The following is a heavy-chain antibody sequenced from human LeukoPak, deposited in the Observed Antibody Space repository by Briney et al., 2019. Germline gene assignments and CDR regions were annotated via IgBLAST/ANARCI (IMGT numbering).Heavy chain of an antibody. D-gene: IGHD5-18*01. CDR1: GFTFSSYA. Sequence: GGSLRLSCAASGFTFSSYAMSWVRQAPGKGLEWVSAISGSGGSTYYADSVKGRFTISRDNSKNTLYLQMNSLRAEDTAVYYCAKVDTAMVSHLDAFDIWGQGTMVTVSS. V-gene: IGHV3-23*01. CDR3: AKVDTAMVSHLDAFDI. J-gene: IGHJ3*02. CDR2: ISGSGGST.